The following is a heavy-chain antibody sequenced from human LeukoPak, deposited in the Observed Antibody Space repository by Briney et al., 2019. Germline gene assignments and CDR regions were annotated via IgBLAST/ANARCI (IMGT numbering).Heavy chain of an antibody. V-gene: IGHV3-7*01. D-gene: IGHD5-18*01. Sequence: AGGSLRLSCAASGFTFSSYWMSWVRHAPGKWLEWVANIKQDGREKYYVDSVKGPFTISRHNAKNSLYLQMNSLRAEDTAVYYCAREGEGYSYGYDYWGQGTLVTVSS. CDR1: GFTFSSYW. CDR3: AREGEGYSYGYDY. J-gene: IGHJ4*02. CDR2: IKQDGREK.